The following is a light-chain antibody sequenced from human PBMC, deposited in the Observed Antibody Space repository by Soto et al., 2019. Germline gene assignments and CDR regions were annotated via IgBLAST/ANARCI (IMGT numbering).Light chain of an antibody. V-gene: IGKV3-20*01. CDR1: QSISSSD. Sequence: EIVLTQSPGTLSLSPGERATLSCRASQSISSSDLAWYQHRPGQAPRLLIYAASSRATGIPDRFSGSGSGTDFTLTISRLEPEDFAVYYCQQYGSSALTFGGGTKVDIK. CDR3: QQYGSSALT. CDR2: AAS. J-gene: IGKJ4*01.